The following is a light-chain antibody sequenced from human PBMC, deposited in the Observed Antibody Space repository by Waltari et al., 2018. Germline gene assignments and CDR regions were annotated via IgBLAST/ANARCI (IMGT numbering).Light chain of an antibody. Sequence: ETVMTQSPATLSVSPGETATLSFRASQTISSNLAGYQQKPGQAPSHLIHGASTRAIGIPDRFSGSGSGTQFTLTISSLQSEDFAVYYCQQYNNWPPWTFGQGTKVEIK. CDR2: GAS. V-gene: IGKV3-15*01. CDR1: QTISSN. CDR3: QQYNNWPPWT. J-gene: IGKJ1*01.